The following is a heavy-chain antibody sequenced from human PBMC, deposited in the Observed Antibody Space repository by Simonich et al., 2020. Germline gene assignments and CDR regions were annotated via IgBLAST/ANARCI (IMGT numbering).Heavy chain of an antibody. CDR3: ARSTTGTTAFDI. J-gene: IGHJ3*02. D-gene: IGHD1-1*01. CDR1: GYTFTSYG. Sequence: QIQLVQSGAEVKKPGASVKVSCKASGYTFTSYGISWVGQAPGQGLEWMGWNSTYNGNTNYAQKLRGRVTMTTDTSTSTAYMELRSLRSDDTAVYYCARSTTGTTAFDIWGQGTMVTVSS. CDR2: NSTYNGNT. V-gene: IGHV1-18*01.